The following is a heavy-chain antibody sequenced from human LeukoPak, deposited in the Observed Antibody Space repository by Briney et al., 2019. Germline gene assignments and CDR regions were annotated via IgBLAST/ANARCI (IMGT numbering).Heavy chain of an antibody. CDR2: INPNGSDT. V-gene: IGHV3-74*01. Sequence: PGGSLRLSCAASGFTFRTSWMHWVRQVPGKGLVWVSRINPNGSDTHYADSVKGRFTISRDTSKNTVSLQMNSLRVEDTAMYYCTRDQMNYWGQGTLVTVSS. CDR3: TRDQMNY. J-gene: IGHJ4*02. CDR1: GFTFRTSW. D-gene: IGHD5-24*01.